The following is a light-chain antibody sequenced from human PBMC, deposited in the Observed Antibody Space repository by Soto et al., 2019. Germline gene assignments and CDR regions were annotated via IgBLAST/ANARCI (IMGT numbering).Light chain of an antibody. J-gene: IGKJ1*01. CDR3: QQYAGSPRT. CDR1: QRVFTKY. Sequence: EIVLTQSPGTLSLSPGERATLSCRASQRVFTKYLAWYQQKSGQAPRLLIYATSSRATGIPDRFSGSGSGTDFTLTITRLEPEDFAVYYCQQYAGSPRTFGQGTKVEIK. CDR2: ATS. V-gene: IGKV3-20*01.